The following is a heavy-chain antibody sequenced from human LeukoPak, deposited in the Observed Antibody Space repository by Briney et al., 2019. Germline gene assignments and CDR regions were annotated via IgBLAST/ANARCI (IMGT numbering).Heavy chain of an antibody. Sequence: GGSLRLSCAASGFTFSSYAMHWVRQAPGKGLEWVAVISYDGSNKYYADSVKGRFTISRDNSKNTLYLQMNSLRAEDTAVYYCARAHHDDFWALVYYYMDVWGKGTTVTVSS. J-gene: IGHJ6*03. CDR1: GFTFSSYA. V-gene: IGHV3-30-3*01. D-gene: IGHD3-3*01. CDR3: ARAHHDDFWALVYYYMDV. CDR2: ISYDGSNK.